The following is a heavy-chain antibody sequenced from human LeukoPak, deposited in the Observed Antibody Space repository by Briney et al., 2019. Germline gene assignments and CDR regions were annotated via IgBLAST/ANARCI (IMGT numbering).Heavy chain of an antibody. Sequence: GGSLRLSCEASGFTFSQYWMHWVRHAPGKGLVWVSRIDPDGSSTNYADSVKGRFTISRDNAKNTLYLQLNSLRAEDTAVYYCAREDYSNYAPYFDYWGQGTLVTVSS. D-gene: IGHD4-11*01. V-gene: IGHV3-74*01. J-gene: IGHJ4*02. CDR1: GFTFSQYW. CDR2: IDPDGSST. CDR3: AREDYSNYAPYFDY.